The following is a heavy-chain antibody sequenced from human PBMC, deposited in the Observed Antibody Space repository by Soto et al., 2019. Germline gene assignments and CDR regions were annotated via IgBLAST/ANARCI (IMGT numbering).Heavy chain of an antibody. J-gene: IGHJ4*02. D-gene: IGHD5-18*01. CDR1: GFSLSTRGVG. CDR2: LYWDDDE. V-gene: IGHV2-5*02. Sequence: QITLKESGPTLVKPTQTLTLTCTFSGFSLSTRGVGVGWIRQPPGKGLEWLALLYWDDDEGYSTSLKSRLTIAKLTAKNQVVLTVTNMDPVDTATYYCAHRPRVYSYYFEYWGQGALVTVSS. CDR3: AHRPRVYSYYFEY.